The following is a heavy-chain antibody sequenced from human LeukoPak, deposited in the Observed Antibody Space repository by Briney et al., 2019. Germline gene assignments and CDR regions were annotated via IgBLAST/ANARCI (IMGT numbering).Heavy chain of an antibody. CDR3: SKKLSSGYGMEV. CDR1: GFTFSSYW. V-gene: IGHV3-7*01. J-gene: IGHJ6*02. Sequence: PGGSLRLSCAASGFTFSSYWMSWVRQAPGKGLEWVANIKQDGSEKYYVDSVKGRFTISRDNAKNSLYLQMNSLRADDTAVYYCSKKLSSGYGMEVWGQGTTVTVSS. CDR2: IKQDGSEK. D-gene: IGHD6-19*01.